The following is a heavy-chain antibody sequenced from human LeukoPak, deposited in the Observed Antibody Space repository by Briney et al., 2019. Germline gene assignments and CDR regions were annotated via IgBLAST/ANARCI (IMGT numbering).Heavy chain of an antibody. D-gene: IGHD3-10*01. CDR1: GGSISSSSYY. CDR3: ARHQGIGWYLGL. Sequence: PSETLSLTCTVSGGSISSSSYYWGWIRQPPGKGLEWIGSIYYTGNTYYNPSLKSRVTISVDTSKNQFSLKKNSVTAADTAVYYCARHQGIGWYLGLWGRGTLVTVSS. V-gene: IGHV4-39*01. CDR2: IYYTGNT. J-gene: IGHJ2*01.